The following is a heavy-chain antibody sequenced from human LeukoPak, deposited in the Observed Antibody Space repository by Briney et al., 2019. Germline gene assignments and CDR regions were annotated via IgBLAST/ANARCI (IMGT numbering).Heavy chain of an antibody. CDR1: GYTFTGYY. D-gene: IGHD6-19*01. CDR2: INPNSGGT. J-gene: IGHJ4*02. Sequence: ASVKVSCKASGYTFTGYYMHWVRQAPGQGLEWMGRINPNSGGTNYAQKFQGRVTMTRGTSISTAYMELSRLRSDDTAVYYCARDIAVAGFQDYWGQGTLVTVSS. CDR3: ARDIAVAGFQDY. V-gene: IGHV1-2*06.